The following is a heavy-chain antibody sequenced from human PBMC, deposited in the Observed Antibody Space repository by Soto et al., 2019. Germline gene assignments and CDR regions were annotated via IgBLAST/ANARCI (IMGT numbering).Heavy chain of an antibody. CDR2: IYYSGST. Sequence: SETLSLTCTVSGGSISSYYWSWIRQPPGKGLEWVGYIYYSGSTNYNPSLKSRVTISVDTSKNQFSLKLSSVTAADTAVYYCARHLATTPYYYYIDVWGKGTTVTVSS. J-gene: IGHJ6*03. D-gene: IGHD1-26*01. CDR3: ARHLATTPYYYYIDV. CDR1: GGSISSYY. V-gene: IGHV4-59*01.